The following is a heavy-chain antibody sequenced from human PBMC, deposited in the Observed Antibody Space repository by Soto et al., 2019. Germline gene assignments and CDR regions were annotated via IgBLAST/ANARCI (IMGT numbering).Heavy chain of an antibody. CDR1: GGSINSGGDY. Sequence: SETLSLTCTVSGGSINSGGDYWSWIRQRPGKGLEWISYIYYTGGAYYNPSLKSRLTLSVDTAKSQFSLQLTSVTAADTAVYFCARGLTMLRGVMDAWGQGTLVT. CDR3: ARGLTMLRGVMDA. J-gene: IGHJ4*02. CDR2: IYYTGGA. D-gene: IGHD3-10*01. V-gene: IGHV4-31*03.